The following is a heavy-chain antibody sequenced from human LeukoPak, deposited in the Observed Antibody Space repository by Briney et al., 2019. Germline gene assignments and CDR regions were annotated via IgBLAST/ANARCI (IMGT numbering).Heavy chain of an antibody. J-gene: IGHJ4*02. V-gene: IGHV3-11*01. CDR1: GFTFSDYY. Sequence: GGSLRLSCAASGFTFSDYYMSWFRQAPGKGLEWVSYISSSGSTIYYADSVKGRFTISRDNAKNSLYLQMNSLRAEDTAVYYCASSDVDIVATIPNYFDYWGQGTLVTVSS. CDR3: ASSDVDIVATIPNYFDY. CDR2: ISSSGSTI. D-gene: IGHD5-12*01.